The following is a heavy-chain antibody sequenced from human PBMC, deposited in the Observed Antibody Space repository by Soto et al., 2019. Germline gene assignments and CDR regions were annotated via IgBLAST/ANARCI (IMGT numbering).Heavy chain of an antibody. CDR3: AKQEGVGYNYGHFDY. Sequence: QVQLVESGGGVVQPGRSLRLSCAASGFTFSSYGIHWVRQAPGKGLEWVAVISYDGSNKYYADSVKGRFTISRDNAKNTLSLQMHSLRAEDTAGYYCAKQEGVGYNYGHFDYWGQGTLVTVSS. V-gene: IGHV3-30*18. CDR2: ISYDGSNK. CDR1: GFTFSSYG. D-gene: IGHD5-18*01. J-gene: IGHJ4*02.